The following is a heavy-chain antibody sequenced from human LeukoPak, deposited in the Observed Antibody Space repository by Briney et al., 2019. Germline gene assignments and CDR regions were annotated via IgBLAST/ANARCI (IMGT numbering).Heavy chain of an antibody. V-gene: IGHV4-34*01. CDR1: GGSLSGYH. CDR3: AIHIVVVPAAKKKNWFDP. Sequence: SDTLSLTCAVYGGSLSGYHWSWIRQPPGKGLEWIGEINHSGSTNYNPSLKSRVTISVDTSKNQFSLKLSSVTAADTAVYYCAIHIVVVPAAKKKNWFDPWGQGTLVTVSS. D-gene: IGHD2-2*01. CDR2: INHSGST. J-gene: IGHJ5*02.